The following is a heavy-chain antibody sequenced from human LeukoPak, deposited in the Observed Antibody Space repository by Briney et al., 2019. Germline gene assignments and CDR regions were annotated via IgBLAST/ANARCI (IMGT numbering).Heavy chain of an antibody. D-gene: IGHD6-19*01. V-gene: IGHV5-51*01. J-gene: IGHJ4*02. CDR2: IYPGDSDT. CDR3: ARPDSSGWFQIDY. Sequence: GESLKISCKGSGYSITTYWIGWVRQMPGKGLEWMGIIYPGDSDTRYSPSFQGQVTISVDKSTTTAYLQWSSLNASDTAMYYCARPDSSGWFQIDYWGQGTLVTVSS. CDR1: GYSITTYW.